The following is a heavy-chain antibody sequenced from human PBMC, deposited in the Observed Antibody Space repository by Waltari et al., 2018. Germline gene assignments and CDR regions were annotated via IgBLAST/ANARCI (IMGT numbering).Heavy chain of an antibody. J-gene: IGHJ3*02. CDR1: GYTFTDYY. Sequence: QVQLVQSGAEVKKPGASVKVSCRASGYTFTDYYIHWVRQAPGQGLEWIGWIKAKSGGTNYAQKFQVRVTMTRDTSTSTTYMELSRLTYDDTAVYYCAREAGSDPFDIWGQGTMVTVSS. CDR2: IKAKSGGT. CDR3: AREAGSDPFDI. D-gene: IGHD1-26*01. V-gene: IGHV1-2*02.